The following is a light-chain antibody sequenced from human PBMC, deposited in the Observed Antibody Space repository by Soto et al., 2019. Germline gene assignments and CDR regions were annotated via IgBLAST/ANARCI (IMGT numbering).Light chain of an antibody. CDR1: SSDVGGHNY. CDR2: DVT. Sequence: QSALTQPRSVSGSPGQSVTISCTGTSSDVGGHNYVSWYQQHPGKAPQLMIYDVTKRPSGVPDRFSGSKSGSTASLTISGLQAEDEADYYCCSYAGSYTYVFGTGTKVTAL. J-gene: IGLJ1*01. CDR3: CSYAGSYTYV. V-gene: IGLV2-11*01.